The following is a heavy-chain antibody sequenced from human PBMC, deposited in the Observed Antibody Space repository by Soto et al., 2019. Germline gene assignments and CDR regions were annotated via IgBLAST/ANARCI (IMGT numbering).Heavy chain of an antibody. CDR3: ARERGPSSWYQSRWFDP. CDR1: GGXISSGGYY. CDR2: IYYSGST. J-gene: IGHJ5*02. V-gene: IGHV4-31*03. D-gene: IGHD6-13*01. Sequence: SLTCTVSGGXISSGGYYWSWIRQHPGKGLEWIGYIYYSGSTYYNPSLKSRVTISVDTSKNQFSLKLSSVTAADTAVYYCARERGPSSWYQSRWFDPWGQGTLVTVSS.